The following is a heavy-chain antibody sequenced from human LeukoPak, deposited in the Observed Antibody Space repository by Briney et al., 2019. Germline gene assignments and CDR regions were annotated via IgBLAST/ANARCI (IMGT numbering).Heavy chain of an antibody. D-gene: IGHD3-22*01. J-gene: IGHJ4*02. V-gene: IGHV3-20*04. CDR3: ARAGDSSGYYYVFDY. CDR1: GFTFDDYG. CDR2: INWNGGST. Sequence: RPGGSLRLSCAASGFTFDDYGMSWVRPAPGKGLEWVSGINWNGGSTGYADSVKGRFTISRDNAKNSLYLQMNSLRAEDTALYYCARAGDSSGYYYVFDYWGQGTLVTVSS.